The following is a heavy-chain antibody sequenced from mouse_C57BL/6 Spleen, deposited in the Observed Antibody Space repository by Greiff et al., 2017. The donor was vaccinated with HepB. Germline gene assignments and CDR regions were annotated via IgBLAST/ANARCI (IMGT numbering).Heavy chain of an antibody. D-gene: IGHD1-1*01. J-gene: IGHJ3*01. V-gene: IGHV1-82*01. CDR2: IYPGDGNT. Sequence: VKLQESGPELVKPGASVKISCKASGYAFSSSWMNWVKQRPGKGLEWIGRIYPGDGNTNYNGKFKVKATLTADKSSSTAYMQLSSLTSEDSAVYFCAREPYGSGFAYWGQGTLVTVSA. CDR1: GYAFSSSW. CDR3: AREPYGSGFAY.